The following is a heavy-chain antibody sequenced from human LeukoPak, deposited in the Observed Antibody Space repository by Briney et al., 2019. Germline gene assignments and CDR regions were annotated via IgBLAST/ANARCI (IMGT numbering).Heavy chain of an antibody. CDR2: INPSGGST. CDR1: GYTFTSYY. J-gene: IGHJ4*02. V-gene: IGHV1-46*01. Sequence: GASVKVSCKASGYTFTSYYMHWVRQAPGQGLEWMGIINPSGGSTSYAQEFQGRVTMTRDTSTSTVYMELSSLRSEDTAVYYCARDPHPNTYYDYVWGSYRYGNYFDYWGQGTLVTVSS. D-gene: IGHD3-16*02. CDR3: ARDPHPNTYYDYVWGSYRYGNYFDY.